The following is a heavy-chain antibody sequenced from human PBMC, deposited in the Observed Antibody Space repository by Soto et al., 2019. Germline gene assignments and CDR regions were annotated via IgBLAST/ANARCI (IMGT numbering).Heavy chain of an antibody. CDR2: TYFRSKWYN. CDR3: PTCLDKEMGVFAI. V-gene: IGHV6-1*01. J-gene: IGHJ3*02. CDR1: GGSVSSNSAA. D-gene: IGHD2-2*03. Sequence: SQTISITCAISGGSVSSNSAAWNWIRQSPSRGLEWLGRTYFRSKWYNDYAVSVKSRITINPDTSKNQFSLHLSSVTPEDTAVYFLPTCLDKEMGVFAISAQLTMVIV.